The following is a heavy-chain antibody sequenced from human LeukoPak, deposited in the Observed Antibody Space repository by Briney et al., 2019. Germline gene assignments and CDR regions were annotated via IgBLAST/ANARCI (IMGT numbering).Heavy chain of an antibody. J-gene: IGHJ3*02. CDR2: INHSGST. CDR3: ARFPPWMARTAFDI. V-gene: IGHV4-34*01. Sequence: PSETLSLTCAVSGGSISSGGYYWSWIRQPPGKGLEWIGEINHSGSTNYNPSLKSRVTISVDTSKNQFSLKLSSVTAADTAVYYCARFPPWMARTAFDIWGQGTMVTVSS. D-gene: IGHD5-12*01. CDR1: GGSISSGGYY.